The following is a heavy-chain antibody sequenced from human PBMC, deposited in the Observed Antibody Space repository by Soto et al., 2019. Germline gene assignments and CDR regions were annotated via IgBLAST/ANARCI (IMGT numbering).Heavy chain of an antibody. CDR2: ISGSGGST. V-gene: IGHV3-23*01. J-gene: IGHJ4*02. CDR1: GITVSEYA. CDR3: ARGDGYDPYSYFDY. Sequence: PRGALRLSCASYGITVSEYAMTSVRPAPGKGLEWVSAISGSGGSTYYADSVKGRFTISRDNSKNTLYLQMNSLRAEDTAVYYCARGDGYDPYSYFDYCGQGILVTVSS. D-gene: IGHD5-12*01.